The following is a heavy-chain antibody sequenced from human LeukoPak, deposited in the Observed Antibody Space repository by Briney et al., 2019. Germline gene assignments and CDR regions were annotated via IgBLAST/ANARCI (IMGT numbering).Heavy chain of an antibody. CDR1: GFTFSSYG. J-gene: IGHJ4*02. CDR3: ARDLFDYGDYGSFDY. Sequence: PGGSLRLSCAASGFTFSSYGMHWVRQAPGKGLEWVAVIWSDGSNKFYADSVKGRFTISRDNSKNTLYLQMNSLRAGDTAVYYCARDLFDYGDYGSFDYWGQGTLVTVSS. V-gene: IGHV3-33*01. D-gene: IGHD4-17*01. CDR2: IWSDGSNK.